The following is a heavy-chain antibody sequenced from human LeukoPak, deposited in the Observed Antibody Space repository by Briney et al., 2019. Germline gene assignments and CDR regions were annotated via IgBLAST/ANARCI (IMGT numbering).Heavy chain of an antibody. CDR1: DCTATSYA. CDR3: ARVVVNYVWRIYRPEGCFDS. V-gene: IGHV1-18*01. D-gene: IGHD3-16*02. J-gene: IGHJ4*02. Sequence: GASVKVSCKASDCTATSYATSWGRQAPGQGPEWMGWINMYNGNTNYAQKLQGRVTMTTDTSTSTAYMELRSLRSDDTAVYYCARVVVNYVWRIYRPEGCFDSWGQGTLVTVSS. CDR2: INMYNGNT.